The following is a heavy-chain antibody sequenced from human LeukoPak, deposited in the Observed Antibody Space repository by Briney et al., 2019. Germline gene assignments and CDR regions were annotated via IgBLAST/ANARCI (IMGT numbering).Heavy chain of an antibody. CDR3: ARGGAHGMDV. Sequence: GGSLRLSCTASGFTFTYYYMTWIRQAPGKGLEWVSYISGVASDIFYAASVQGRFPISRGNAKNSVYLQMNSLRAEDAAVYYCARGGAHGMDVWGQGTTVTVSS. CDR1: GFTFTYYY. V-gene: IGHV3-11*01. J-gene: IGHJ6*02. D-gene: IGHD3-16*01. CDR2: ISGVASDI.